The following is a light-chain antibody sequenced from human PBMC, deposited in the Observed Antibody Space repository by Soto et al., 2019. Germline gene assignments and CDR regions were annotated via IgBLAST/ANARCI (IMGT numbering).Light chain of an antibody. CDR1: QSISTW. J-gene: IGKJ4*01. Sequence: DIQMTQSPSTLSASVGDRVTITCRASQSISTWLAWYQQKPGKAPKLLIYKAPSLESGVPSRFNGSGSGTEFTLTISSLQPDDFATYYCQQYNTYPLTFGGGTTVEIK. CDR2: KAP. V-gene: IGKV1-5*03. CDR3: QQYNTYPLT.